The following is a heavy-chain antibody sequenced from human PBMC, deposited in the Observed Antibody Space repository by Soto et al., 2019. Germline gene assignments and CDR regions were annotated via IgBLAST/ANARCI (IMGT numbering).Heavy chain of an antibody. J-gene: IGHJ4*02. CDR1: GYTFTSYA. D-gene: IGHD3-10*01. Sequence: ASVKVSCKASGYTFTSYAMHWVRQAPGQRLEWMGWINAGNGNTKYSQKFQGRVTITRDTSASTAYMELSSLTSEDTAVYYCARDLWFRESFRYYFDYWAQGTLVTVSS. CDR3: ARDLWFRESFRYYFDY. V-gene: IGHV1-3*01. CDR2: INAGNGNT.